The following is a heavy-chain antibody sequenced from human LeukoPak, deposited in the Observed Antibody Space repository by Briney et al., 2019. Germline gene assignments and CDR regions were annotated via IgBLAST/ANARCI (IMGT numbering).Heavy chain of an antibody. Sequence: GGSLRLSCAASGFTFSTFGIHWVRQAPGKGLEWVAFIRYDGSNKDYTDSVKGRFTISRDNSKNTLYLQMNSLRPEDTAVYYCARDRSSRDYYYMDVWGKGTTVTVSS. J-gene: IGHJ6*03. CDR1: GFTFSTFG. V-gene: IGHV3-30*02. D-gene: IGHD3-16*02. CDR3: ARDRSSRDYYYMDV. CDR2: IRYDGSNK.